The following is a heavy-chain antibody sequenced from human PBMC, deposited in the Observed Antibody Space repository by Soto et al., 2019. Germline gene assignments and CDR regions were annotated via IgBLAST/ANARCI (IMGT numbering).Heavy chain of an antibody. CDR3: ARGPYGGNSDRIGMDV. V-gene: IGHV3-33*01. J-gene: IGHJ6*02. Sequence: PGESLKISCAATGFTFSSYGMHWVRQAPGKGLEWVAVIWYDGSNKYYADSVKGRFTISRDNSKNTLYLQMNSLRAEDTAVYYCARGPYGGNSDRIGMDVWCQGATVTVSS. D-gene: IGHD4-17*01. CDR2: IWYDGSNK. CDR1: GFTFSSYG.